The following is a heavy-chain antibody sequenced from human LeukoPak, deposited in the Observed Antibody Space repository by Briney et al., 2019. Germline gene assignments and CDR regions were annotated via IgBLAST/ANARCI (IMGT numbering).Heavy chain of an antibody. CDR1: GYTFSAYY. CDR2: INPNNGGT. D-gene: IGHD4-17*01. V-gene: IGHV1-2*02. J-gene: IGHJ3*02. Sequence: ASMKVSCKASGYTFSAYYMHWVRQAPGQGLEWMGWINPNNGGTKYAQKFQGRVTMTRDTSISTAYMELSRLRSDDTAVYYCATDPLPPPLGDYSAIDAFDMWGQGTMVTVSS. CDR3: ATDPLPPPLGDYSAIDAFDM.